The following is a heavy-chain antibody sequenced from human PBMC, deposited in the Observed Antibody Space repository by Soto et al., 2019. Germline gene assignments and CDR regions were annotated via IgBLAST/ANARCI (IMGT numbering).Heavy chain of an antibody. CDR1: GGSISSGGYY. J-gene: IGHJ6*02. D-gene: IGHD3-3*01. V-gene: IGHV4-31*03. Sequence: QVQLQESGPGLVKPSQTLSLTSTVSGGSISSGGYYWSWIRQHPGKGLECIGYTYYSGTTYYTPSLKSRVSISVELSKNQFSLKLSSVTAADTAVYYCPRTSRISISAVVKYYYYYYDMDVWGQGTTVTVSS. CDR3: PRTSRISISAVVKYYYYYYDMDV. CDR2: TYYSGTT.